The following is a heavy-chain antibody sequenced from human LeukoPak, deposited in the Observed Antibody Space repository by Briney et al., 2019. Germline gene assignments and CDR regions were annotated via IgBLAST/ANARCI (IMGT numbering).Heavy chain of an antibody. D-gene: IGHD5-18*01. CDR3: AKDTAMALGFDY. Sequence: PGRSLRLSCAASGFTFDDYAMHWVRQAPGKGLEWVSGISWNSGSIGYADSVKGRFTISRDNAKNSLYLQMNSLRAEDTALYCCAKDTAMALGFDYWGQGTLVTVSS. CDR2: ISWNSGSI. J-gene: IGHJ4*02. V-gene: IGHV3-9*01. CDR1: GFTFDDYA.